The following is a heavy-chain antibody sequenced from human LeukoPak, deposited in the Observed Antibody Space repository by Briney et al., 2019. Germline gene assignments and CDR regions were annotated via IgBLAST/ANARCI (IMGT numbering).Heavy chain of an antibody. J-gene: IGHJ4*02. CDR2: IDTHIGNT. Sequence: ASVKVSCKASGYTFAQYGISWVRQAPGQGLEWMGWIDTHIGNTYYAQKFQGRVAMTADISTTTASMELGSLRSDDTAVYYCARRGRPIEYPSGWYGDFDYWGQGTLVTVSS. CDR3: ARRGRPIEYPSGWYGDFDY. V-gene: IGHV1-18*01. CDR1: GYTFAQYG. D-gene: IGHD6-19*01.